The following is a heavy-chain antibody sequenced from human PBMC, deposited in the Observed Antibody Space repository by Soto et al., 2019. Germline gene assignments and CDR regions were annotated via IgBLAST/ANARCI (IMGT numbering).Heavy chain of an antibody. V-gene: IGHV4-31*03. CDR2: IYYSGST. Sequence: SETLSLTCTVSGGSISSGDYYWSWIRQVPGKGLEWIGYIYYSGSTYYNPSLKSRVAMSVDTSKNQFSLKMRSVTAADTAIYYCAREGRIAAAGRVEHWGQGTLVTVS. CDR1: GGSISSGDYY. D-gene: IGHD6-13*01. CDR3: AREGRIAAAGRVEH. J-gene: IGHJ4*02.